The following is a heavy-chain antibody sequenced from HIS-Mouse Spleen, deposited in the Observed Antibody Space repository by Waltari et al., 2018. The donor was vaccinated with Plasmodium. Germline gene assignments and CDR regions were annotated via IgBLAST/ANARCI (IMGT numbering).Heavy chain of an antibody. CDR2: ISYEGSNK. CDR1: GFPFCRYA. D-gene: IGHD3-3*01. CDR3: ARLYYDFWSGYYPYGMDV. Sequence: QVQLVESGGGVVQLGRSLRFSCAAAGFPFCRYALPLVRQATGTGLEWVAVISYEGSNKYYADSVNGRFTISRDNSKNTLYLQMNSLRAEDTAVYYCARLYYDFWSGYYPYGMDVWGQGTTVTVSS. V-gene: IGHV3-30*04. J-gene: IGHJ6*02.